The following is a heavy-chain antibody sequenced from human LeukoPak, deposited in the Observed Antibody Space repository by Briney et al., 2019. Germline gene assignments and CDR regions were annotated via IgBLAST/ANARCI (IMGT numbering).Heavy chain of an antibody. CDR2: IRYDGSDN. CDR3: AKDKYSSGWQVGDY. Sequence: GGSLRLSCAASGFPFSSSAMHWVRQAQGRGRGWGAFIRYDGSDNYYADSVKGRFTISRDNSKNTLYLQMNSLRVEDTAVYYCAKDKYSSGWQVGDYWGQGTLVTVSS. V-gene: IGHV3-30*02. J-gene: IGHJ4*02. D-gene: IGHD6-19*01. CDR1: GFPFSSSA.